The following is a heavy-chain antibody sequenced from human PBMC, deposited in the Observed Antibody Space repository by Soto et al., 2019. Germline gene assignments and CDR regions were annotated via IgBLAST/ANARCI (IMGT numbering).Heavy chain of an antibody. J-gene: IGHJ6*03. V-gene: IGHV4-34*01. CDR1: GGSFSGYY. CDR2: INHSGST. Sequence: QVQLQQWGAGLLKPSETLSLTCAVYGGSFSGYYWSWIRQPPGKGLEWIGEINHSGSTNYNPSLKSRVTISVDTSKNQFSLKLSSVIAADTAVYYCARGGNYPYYYYYYMDVWGKGTTVTVSS. D-gene: IGHD3-10*01. CDR3: ARGGNYPYYYYYYMDV.